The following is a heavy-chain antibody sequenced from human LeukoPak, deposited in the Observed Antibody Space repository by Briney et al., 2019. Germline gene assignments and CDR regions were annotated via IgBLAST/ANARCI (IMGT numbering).Heavy chain of an antibody. Sequence: PSETLSLTCTVSGGSISSYYWSWIRQPPGKGLEWIGYIYYSGSTNYNPSLKSRVTISVDTSKNQFSLKLSSVTAADTAVYYCARALPYDFWSGYTSWAYYYYMDVWGKGTTVTVSS. V-gene: IGHV4-59*01. D-gene: IGHD3-3*01. J-gene: IGHJ6*03. CDR3: ARALPYDFWSGYTSWAYYYYMDV. CDR2: IYYSGST. CDR1: GGSISSYY.